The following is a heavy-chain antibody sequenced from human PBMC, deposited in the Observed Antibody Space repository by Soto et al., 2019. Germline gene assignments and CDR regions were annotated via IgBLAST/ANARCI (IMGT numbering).Heavy chain of an antibody. D-gene: IGHD3-3*01. CDR2: ISSSSSYI. Sequence: PGGSLRLSCAASGFTFSSYSMNWVRQAPGKGLEWVSSISSSSSYIYYADSVKGRFTISRDNAKNSLYLQMNSLRAEDTAVYYCARDDYDFWGSHHYLWFDPWGQGTLVTVSS. V-gene: IGHV3-21*01. CDR3: ARDDYDFWGSHHYLWFDP. CDR1: GFTFSSYS. J-gene: IGHJ5*02.